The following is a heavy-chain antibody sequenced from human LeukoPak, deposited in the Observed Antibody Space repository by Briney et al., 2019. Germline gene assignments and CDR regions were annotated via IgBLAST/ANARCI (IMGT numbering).Heavy chain of an antibody. J-gene: IGHJ4*02. Sequence: GGSLRLSCAASRFTVSSNYMSWVREAPGEGLEWVSVIYSGGSTYYADTVKGRFAISRDNSKNTLYLKMNSLRAEDKAVYYCAKDKFIPHGSGSYYRPFDYWGRVTLVTVSS. V-gene: IGHV3-53*05. CDR3: AKDKFIPHGSGSYYRPFDY. CDR1: RFTVSSNY. CDR2: IYSGGST. D-gene: IGHD3-10*01.